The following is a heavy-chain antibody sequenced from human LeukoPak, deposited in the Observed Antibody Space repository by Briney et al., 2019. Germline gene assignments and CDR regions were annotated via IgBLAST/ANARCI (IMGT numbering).Heavy chain of an antibody. CDR3: ASPRGRDGYNYGFFDY. CDR1: GYTFTGYY. V-gene: IGHV1-2*06. CDR2: INPNSGGT. Sequence: ASAKVSCKASGYTFTGYYMHWVRQAPGQGLEWMGRINPNSGGTNYAQKFQGRVTMTRDTSISTAYMELSRLRSDDTAVYYCASPRGRDGYNYGFFDYWSQGTLVTVSS. D-gene: IGHD5-24*01. J-gene: IGHJ4*02.